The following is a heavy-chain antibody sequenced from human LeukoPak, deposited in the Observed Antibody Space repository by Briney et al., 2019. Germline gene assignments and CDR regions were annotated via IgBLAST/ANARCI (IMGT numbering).Heavy chain of an antibody. CDR3: AKTPTALVRGGYYFDN. V-gene: IGHV4-34*01. CDR2: TNHSGNT. D-gene: IGHD6-6*01. CDR1: GGSFSGYY. J-gene: IGHJ4*02. Sequence: SETLSLTCAVYGGSFSGYYWSWIRQPPGKGPEWIGETNHSGNTDYNPSLKSRVTISVDTSKNQFSLKLSSVTAADTAVYYCAKTPTALVRGGYYFDNWAQGTPVTVSS.